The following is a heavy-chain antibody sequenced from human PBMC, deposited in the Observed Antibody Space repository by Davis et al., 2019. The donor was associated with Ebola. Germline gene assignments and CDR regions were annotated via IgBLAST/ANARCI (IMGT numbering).Heavy chain of an antibody. CDR1: GGSISSYY. Sequence: PSETLSLTCTVSGGSISSYYWSWIRQPPGKGLEWIGYIYYSGSTNYNPSLKSRVTISVDTSKSQFSLKLSSVTAADTAVYYCARQGSGSYYVAWFDPWGQGTLVTVSS. CDR2: IYYSGST. CDR3: ARQGSGSYYVAWFDP. V-gene: IGHV4-59*08. D-gene: IGHD1-26*01. J-gene: IGHJ5*02.